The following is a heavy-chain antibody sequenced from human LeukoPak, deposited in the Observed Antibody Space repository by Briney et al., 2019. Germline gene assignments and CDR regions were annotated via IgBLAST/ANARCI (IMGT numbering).Heavy chain of an antibody. V-gene: IGHV3-30*04. D-gene: IGHD5-24*01. J-gene: IGHJ4*02. CDR3: ARDLKMKYCDF. Sequence: GGSLRLSCAASGFTFSSYAMHWVRQAPGKGLEWVALMPYDGSDKYYADSVKGRFTISRDNSKNTLYLQMNSLRVEDTAIYYCARDLKMKYCDFWGQGTLVTVSS. CDR1: GFTFSSYA. CDR2: MPYDGSDK.